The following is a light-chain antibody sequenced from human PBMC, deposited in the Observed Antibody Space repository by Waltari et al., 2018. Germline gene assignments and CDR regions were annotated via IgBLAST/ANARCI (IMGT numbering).Light chain of an antibody. J-gene: IGKJ4*01. Sequence: EIVLTQSPATLSLSPGERATLSYRASQSVSDFLGWYQQKPGQAPRLLIYDTSHRAPGIPDRFRGSGSGTDFTLTISSLEPEDFAVYYCQQRRYGLTFGGGTKVDIK. CDR2: DTS. CDR3: QQRRYGLT. CDR1: QSVSDF. V-gene: IGKV3-11*01.